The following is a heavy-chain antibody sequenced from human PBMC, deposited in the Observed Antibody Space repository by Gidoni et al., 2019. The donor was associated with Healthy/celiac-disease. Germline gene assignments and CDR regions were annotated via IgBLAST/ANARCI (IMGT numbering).Heavy chain of an antibody. CDR1: GGSISSGGYY. Sequence: QVQLQESGPGLVKPSQTLSLTCTVSGGSISSGGYYWSWIRQHPGKGLEWIVYIYYSGSTYYNPSLKSRVTISVDTSKNQFSLKLSSVTAADTAVYYCARYYGDYVGYYYGMDVWGQGTTVTVSS. CDR2: IYYSGST. V-gene: IGHV4-31*03. J-gene: IGHJ6*02. D-gene: IGHD4-17*01. CDR3: ARYYGDYVGYYYGMDV.